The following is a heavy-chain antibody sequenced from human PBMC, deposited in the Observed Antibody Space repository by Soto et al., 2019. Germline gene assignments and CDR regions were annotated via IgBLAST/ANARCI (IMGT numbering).Heavy chain of an antibody. CDR3: ARGHTIFGVVITPYYYYMDV. CDR2: INHSGST. J-gene: IGHJ6*03. V-gene: IGHV4-34*01. CDR1: GGSFRDYY. D-gene: IGHD3-3*01. Sequence: PSETLSVTCAVYGGSFRDYYWSWISKQPGKGLEWIGEINHSGSTNYNPSLKSRVTISVDTSKNQFSLKLSSVTAADTAVYYCARGHTIFGVVITPYYYYMDVWGKGTTVTVSS.